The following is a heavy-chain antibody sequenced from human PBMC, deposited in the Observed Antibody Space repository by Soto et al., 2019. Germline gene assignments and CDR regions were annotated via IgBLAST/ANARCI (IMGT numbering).Heavy chain of an antibody. CDR3: ARGRGAAADYFDF. CDR2: ISGSTSHT. J-gene: IGHJ4*02. V-gene: IGHV3-11*05. D-gene: IGHD6-13*01. CDR1: GFSFSDDY. Sequence: GGSLRLSCALAGFSFSDDYMTWIRQAPGKVLEWVSYISGSTSHTNYADAVKGRFTISRDNAKNSLSLQMNSLRAEDTAVYYCARGRGAAADYFDFWGQGTLVTVSS.